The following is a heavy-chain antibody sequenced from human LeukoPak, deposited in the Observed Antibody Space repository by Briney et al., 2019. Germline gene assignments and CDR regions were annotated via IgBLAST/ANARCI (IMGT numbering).Heavy chain of an antibody. V-gene: IGHV3-43*02. CDR1: GFTFDDCA. J-gene: IGHJ5*01. D-gene: IGHD3-22*01. CDR3: AKADASYYDTSGWWFDY. Sequence: PGGSLRLSCAASGFTFDDCAMHWVRQTPGKGLEWVSLISGDGGSTYYADSVKGRFTISRDNSKNSLYLQMNSLRTEDTALYYCAKADASYYDTSGWWFDYWGQGTLVTVSS. CDR2: ISGDGGST.